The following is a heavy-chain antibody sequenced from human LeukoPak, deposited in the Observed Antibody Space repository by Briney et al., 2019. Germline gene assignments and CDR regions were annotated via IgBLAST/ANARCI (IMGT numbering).Heavy chain of an antibody. CDR3: ARDSPWDIVVVPAAMPPFDY. V-gene: IGHV1-18*01. CDR1: GYTFTSYG. CDR2: ISAYNGNT. Sequence: ASVKVSCKAPGYTFTSYGISWVRQAPGQGLEWMGWISAYNGNTNYAQKLQGRVTMTTDTSTSTAYMELRSLRSDDTAVYYCARDSPWDIVVVPAAMPPFDYWGQGTLVTVSS. J-gene: IGHJ4*02. D-gene: IGHD2-2*01.